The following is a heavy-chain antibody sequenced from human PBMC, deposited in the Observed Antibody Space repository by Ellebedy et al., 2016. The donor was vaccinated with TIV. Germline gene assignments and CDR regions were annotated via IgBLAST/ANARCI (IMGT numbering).Heavy chain of an antibody. CDR1: GGSFSGYY. Sequence: MPSETLSLTCAVYGGSFSGYYWSWIRQPPGKGLEWIGEINHSGSTNYNPSLKSRVTISVDTSKNQFSLKLSPVTAADTAVYYCARLDPVVTDAFDIWGQGTMVTVSS. D-gene: IGHD4-23*01. CDR2: INHSGST. J-gene: IGHJ3*02. CDR3: ARLDPVVTDAFDI. V-gene: IGHV4-34*01.